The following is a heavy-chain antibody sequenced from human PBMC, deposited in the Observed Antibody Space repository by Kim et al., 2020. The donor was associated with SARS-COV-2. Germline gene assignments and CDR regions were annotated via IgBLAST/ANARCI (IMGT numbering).Heavy chain of an antibody. J-gene: IGHJ4*02. Sequence: SETLSLTCTVSGGSINSYYWNWIRQSPGKGLEWIGYIYYTGSTNYYPSLRNRVTISLDTSNSQFSLRLTSVTAADTAVYYCARGPPGIWQPGYFFDYMGPGTLVTVSS. CDR2: IYYTGST. D-gene: IGHD1-1*01. V-gene: IGHV4-59*13. CDR1: GGSINSYY. CDR3: ARGPPGIWQPGYFFDY.